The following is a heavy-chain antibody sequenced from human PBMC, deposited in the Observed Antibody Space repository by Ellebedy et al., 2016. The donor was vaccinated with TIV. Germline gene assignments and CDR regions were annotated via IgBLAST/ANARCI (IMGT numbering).Heavy chain of an antibody. J-gene: IGHJ4*02. CDR3: AKELHMWGTIMIDC. V-gene: IGHV3-23*01. D-gene: IGHD3-16*01. Sequence: GESLKISCAASGITFSSHAISWVRQTPGTGLEWVSAISGSGDKTYYTDSVKGRFTISRDNSQNTLYLQMNSLRAEDTAVYYCAKELHMWGTIMIDCWGPGTLVTVSS. CDR2: ISGSGDKT. CDR1: GITFSSHA.